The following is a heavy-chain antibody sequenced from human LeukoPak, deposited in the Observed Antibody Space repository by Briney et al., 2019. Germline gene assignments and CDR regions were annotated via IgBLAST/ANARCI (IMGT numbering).Heavy chain of an antibody. CDR2: INHSGST. Sequence: SETLSLTCAVYGGSFSGYYWSWIRQPPGKGLEWIGEINHSGSTNYNPSLKSRVTISVDTSKNQFSLKLSSVTAADTAVYYCAREEVAAAPLAAFDIWGQGTMVTVSS. V-gene: IGHV4-34*01. CDR3: AREEVAAAPLAAFDI. CDR1: GGSFSGYY. D-gene: IGHD6-13*01. J-gene: IGHJ3*02.